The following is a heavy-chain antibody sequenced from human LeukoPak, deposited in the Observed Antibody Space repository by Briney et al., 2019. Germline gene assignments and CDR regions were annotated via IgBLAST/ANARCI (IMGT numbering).Heavy chain of an antibody. D-gene: IGHD2-15*01. J-gene: IGHJ4*02. CDR1: GGSISDYY. V-gene: IGHV4-59*08. CDR2: IYYSGST. Sequence: SETLSLTCTVSGGSISDYYWSWIRQPPGKGLEWIGYIYYSGSTNYNPSLKSRVTVSADTSKNQISLKLTSVTAADTAVYYCASHPGVAAAEYWGRGTLVTVSS. CDR3: ASHPGVAAAEY.